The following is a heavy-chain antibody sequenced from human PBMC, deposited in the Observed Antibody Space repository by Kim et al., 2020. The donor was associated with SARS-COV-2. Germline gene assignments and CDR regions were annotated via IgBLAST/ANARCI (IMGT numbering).Heavy chain of an antibody. J-gene: IGHJ3*02. Sequence: SETLSLTCTVSGGSISSGGYYWSWIRQHPGKGLEWIGYIYYSGSTYYNPSLKSRVTISVDTPKNQFSLKLSSVTAADTAVYYCATRSIHYDILTGYYSSGIAFDIWGQGTMVTVSS. D-gene: IGHD3-9*01. V-gene: IGHV4-31*03. CDR1: GGSISSGGYY. CDR3: ATRSIHYDILTGYYSSGIAFDI. CDR2: IYYSGST.